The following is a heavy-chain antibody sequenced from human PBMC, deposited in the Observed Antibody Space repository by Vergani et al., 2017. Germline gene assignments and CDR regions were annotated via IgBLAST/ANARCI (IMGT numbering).Heavy chain of an antibody. Sequence: EVQLLESGGDLVQPGGSLRLSCVASGFSFRNAWMNWVRRTPGKGLEWVGRIKSTFDRGTTDYAAAVKGRFTISRDDSKNTLFLQMNGLKTEDIGVYYCTTDPRYCGDGSCYWLRDHHYYGMDVWGQETTVTVSS. D-gene: IGHD2-21*01. V-gene: IGHV3-15*07. CDR1: GFSFRNAW. CDR3: TTDPRYCGDGSCYWLRDHHYYGMDV. J-gene: IGHJ6*02. CDR2: IKSTFDRGTT.